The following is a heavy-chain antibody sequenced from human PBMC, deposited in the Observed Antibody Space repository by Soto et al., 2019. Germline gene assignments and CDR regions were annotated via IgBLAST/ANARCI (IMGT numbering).Heavy chain of an antibody. Sequence: QVQLQESGPGLVKPSETLSLTCNVSGDSVTSAAKAWTWVRQPAGKGLEWIAYMYYSGRTEYNPALGGPATISNETSKNQFSRRLYSVIEADTAVYYCARDRPAMGADYWSRGTLVTVSS. CDR3: ARDRPAMGADY. CDR2: MYYSGRT. V-gene: IGHV4-61*08. D-gene: IGHD3-16*01. CDR1: GDSVTSAAKA. J-gene: IGHJ4*02.